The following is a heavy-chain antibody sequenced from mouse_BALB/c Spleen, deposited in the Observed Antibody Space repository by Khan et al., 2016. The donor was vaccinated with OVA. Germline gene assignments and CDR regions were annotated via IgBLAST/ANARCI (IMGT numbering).Heavy chain of an antibody. CDR2: INTGGDYI. V-gene: IGHV5-6*01. Sequence: EVELVESGGDLVKPRGSLKLSCAASGFTFSTYAMSWVRQTPDKRLEWVATINTGGDYIYYPDSVKGRFTISRDNAKNTLYLQMSSLRSEDTAMYYCARHNYGPFAYWGQGTLVTVSA. D-gene: IGHD1-1*01. CDR3: ARHNYGPFAY. CDR1: GFTFSTYA. J-gene: IGHJ3*01.